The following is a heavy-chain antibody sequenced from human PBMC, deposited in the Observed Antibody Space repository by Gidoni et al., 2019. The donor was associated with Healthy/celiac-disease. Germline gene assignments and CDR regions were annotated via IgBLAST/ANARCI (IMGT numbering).Heavy chain of an antibody. J-gene: IGHJ6*03. D-gene: IGHD4-17*01. CDR1: GGSVSSGSYY. CDR3: ARDRELGMTTGDYYYYYMDV. Sequence: QVQLQESGPGLVKPSETLSLTCTVSGGSVSSGSYYWSWIRQPPGKGLEWIGYIYYSGSTNYNPSLKSRVTISVDTSKNQFSLKLSSVTAADTAVYYCARDRELGMTTGDYYYYYMDVWGKGTTVTVSS. CDR2: IYYSGST. V-gene: IGHV4-61*01.